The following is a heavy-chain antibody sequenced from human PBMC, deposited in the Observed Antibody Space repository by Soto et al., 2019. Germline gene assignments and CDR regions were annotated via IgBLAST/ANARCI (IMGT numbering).Heavy chain of an antibody. CDR1: GFTFSSYA. D-gene: IGHD6-13*01. CDR3: AKDQTEQQLVGTTTLRGYYFDY. CDR2: ISGSGGST. Sequence: EVQLLESGGGLVQPGGSLRLSCAASGFTFSSYAMSWVRQAPGKGLEWVSAISGSGGSTYYADSVKGRFTISRDNSKNTLYLQMNSLRAEDTAVYYCAKDQTEQQLVGTTTLRGYYFDYWGQGTLVTVSS. J-gene: IGHJ4*02. V-gene: IGHV3-23*01.